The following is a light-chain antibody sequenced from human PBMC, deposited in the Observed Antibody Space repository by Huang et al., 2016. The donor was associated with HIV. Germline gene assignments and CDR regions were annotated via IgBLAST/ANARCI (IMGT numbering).Light chain of an antibody. CDR3: QQRSNWLT. J-gene: IGKJ4*01. V-gene: IGKV3-11*01. Sequence: IVLKKSPATLSWYVGEAFTLPGRASQNINTHLAWYQQRPGQSPRLIIYDASYRVTGVPARFSGSVSGTDFTLTISSLEPEDFAVYYCQQRSNWLTFGGGTRLEVK. CDR2: DAS. CDR1: QNINTH.